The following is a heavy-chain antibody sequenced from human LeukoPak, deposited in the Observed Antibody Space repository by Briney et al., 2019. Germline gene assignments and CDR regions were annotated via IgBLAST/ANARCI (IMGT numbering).Heavy chain of an antibody. CDR1: GFNFSHYA. V-gene: IGHV3-23*01. Sequence: GGSLRLSCAASGFNFSHYAMSWVRQAPGKGLEWVSSVSGRGDYTSYADSVKGRFSISRDNSKTTLYLQMNSLRGEDTAVYYFAKNGPNVIQPPAIRAPANWFDSLGQGTLVTVSS. D-gene: IGHD2-21*02. CDR2: VSGRGDYT. CDR3: AKNGPNVIQPPAIRAPANWFDS. J-gene: IGHJ5*01.